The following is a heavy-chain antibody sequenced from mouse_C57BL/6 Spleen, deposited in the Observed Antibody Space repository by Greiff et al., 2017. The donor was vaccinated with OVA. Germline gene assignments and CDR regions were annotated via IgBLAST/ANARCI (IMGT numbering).Heavy chain of an antibody. Sequence: EVKLVESGGGLVKPGGSLKLSCAASGFTFSSYAMSWVRQTPEKRLEWVATISDGGSYTYYPDNVKGRFTISRDNAKNNLYLQMSHLKAEDTAMYYCARDYDYDGPAYWGQGTLVTVSA. CDR1: GFTFSSYA. CDR2: ISDGGSYT. CDR3: ARDYDYDGPAY. V-gene: IGHV5-4*01. D-gene: IGHD2-4*01. J-gene: IGHJ3*01.